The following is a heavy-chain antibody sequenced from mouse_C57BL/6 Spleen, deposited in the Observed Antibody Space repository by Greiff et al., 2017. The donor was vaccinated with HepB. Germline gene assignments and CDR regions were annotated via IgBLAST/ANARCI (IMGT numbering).Heavy chain of an antibody. CDR3: ASEGYYGSSYEDFDY. Sequence: VQLQQSVAELVRPGASVKLSCTASGFNIKHTYMHWVKQRPEQGLEWIGRIDPANGNTKYAPKFQGKATITADPSSNTAYRQLSSLTSEDTAIYYWASEGYYGSSYEDFDYWGQGTTLTVSS. D-gene: IGHD1-1*01. CDR2: IDPANGNT. V-gene: IGHV14-3*01. CDR1: GFNIKHTY. J-gene: IGHJ2*01.